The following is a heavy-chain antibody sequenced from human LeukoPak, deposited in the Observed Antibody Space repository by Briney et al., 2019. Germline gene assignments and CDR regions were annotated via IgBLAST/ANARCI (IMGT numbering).Heavy chain of an antibody. D-gene: IGHD3-9*01. Sequence: GASVKVSCKVSGYTLTELSMHWVRQAPGKGLEWMGGFDPEDGETIYAQKFQGRVTMTEDTSTDTAYMELSSLRSEDTAVYYCETLRYFDWSRPTVDYWGQGTLDTVSS. V-gene: IGHV1-24*01. CDR3: ETLRYFDWSRPTVDY. CDR1: GYTLTELS. J-gene: IGHJ4*02. CDR2: FDPEDGET.